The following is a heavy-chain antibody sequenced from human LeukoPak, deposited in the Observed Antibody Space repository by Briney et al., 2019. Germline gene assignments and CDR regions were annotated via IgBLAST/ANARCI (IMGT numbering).Heavy chain of an antibody. J-gene: IGHJ5*02. CDR2: INPNSGGT. Sequence: GASVKVSCKASGYTFTGYYMHWVRQAPGQGLEWMGWINPNSGGTNYAQKFQGRVTMTRDTSISTAYMELSRLRSDDTAVYYCARDLVVAATRAFNLEYNWFDPWGQGTLVTVSS. D-gene: IGHD2-15*01. CDR1: GYTFTGYY. CDR3: ARDLVVAATRAFNLEYNWFDP. V-gene: IGHV1-2*02.